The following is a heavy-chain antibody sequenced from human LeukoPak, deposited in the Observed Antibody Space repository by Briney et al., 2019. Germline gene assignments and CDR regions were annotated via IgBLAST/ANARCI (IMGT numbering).Heavy chain of an antibody. CDR1: GFSISSYY. V-gene: IGHV4-59*01. J-gene: IGHJ3*02. CDR2: IYYSGST. Sequence: SETLSLTCTVSGFSISSYYWSWIRQPPGKGLEWIGYIYYSGSTNYNPSLKSRVTISLDTSENLLSMKLRSVYAADTAVYYCASSGRVDWVIVGATSAFDIWGQGTMVTVSS. CDR3: ASSGRVDWVIVGATSAFDI. D-gene: IGHD1-26*01.